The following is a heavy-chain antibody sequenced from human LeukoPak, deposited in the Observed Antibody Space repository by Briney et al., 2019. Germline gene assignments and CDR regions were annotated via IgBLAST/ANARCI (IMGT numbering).Heavy chain of an antibody. CDR3: ASELAAGY. CDR1: GFTITSYW. Sequence: QPGGSLRLSCGASGFTITSYWMHWVRQAPGKGLVWVSGIKSDGITTYYADSVKGRFTISRDTAKNTLYLQMSSLRAEDTAGYYCASELAAGYWGQGTLVTVSS. J-gene: IGHJ4*02. V-gene: IGHV3-74*01. CDR2: IKSDGITT. D-gene: IGHD6-13*01.